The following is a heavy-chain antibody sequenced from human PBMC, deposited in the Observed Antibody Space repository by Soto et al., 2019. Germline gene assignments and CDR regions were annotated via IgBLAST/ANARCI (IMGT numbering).Heavy chain of an antibody. CDR2: IRYDGSNK. Sequence: PGGSLRLSCVTSGFTFRSYGMHWVRQAPGKGLEWLAIIRYDGSNKYYGDSVKGRFTISRDNSNNTLYLEMNNLRAEDTAVYYCARESEDLTSNFDYWGEVTLVPGSP. CDR1: GFTFRSYG. J-gene: IGHJ4*02. V-gene: IGHV3-30*02. CDR3: ARESEDLTSNFDY.